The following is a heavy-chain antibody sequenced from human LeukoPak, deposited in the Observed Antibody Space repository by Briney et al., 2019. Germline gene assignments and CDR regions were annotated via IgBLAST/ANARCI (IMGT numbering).Heavy chain of an antibody. Sequence: ASVKVSCKASGYTFTGYYMHWVRQAPGQGLEWMGWINPNSGGTNYAQEFPGRVTMTRDTSISTAYMELSRVRYDDTAVYDCARTDSSSWGDHWGQGTLVTVSS. D-gene: IGHD6-13*01. CDR3: ARTDSSSWGDH. CDR1: GYTFTGYY. CDR2: INPNSGGT. J-gene: IGHJ4*02. V-gene: IGHV1-2*02.